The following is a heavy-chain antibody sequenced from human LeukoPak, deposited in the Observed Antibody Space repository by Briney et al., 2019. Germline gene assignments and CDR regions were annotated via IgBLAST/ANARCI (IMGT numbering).Heavy chain of an antibody. Sequence: GGSLRLSCAASGFTFSSYSMNWVRQAPGKGLEWVSYISSSSSTIYYADSVKGRFTISRDNAKNSLYLQMNSLRAEDTAVYYCARKRGGDLYYFDYWGQGTLVIVSS. D-gene: IGHD2-21*02. CDR3: ARKRGGDLYYFDY. J-gene: IGHJ4*02. CDR1: GFTFSSYS. CDR2: ISSSSSTI. V-gene: IGHV3-48*04.